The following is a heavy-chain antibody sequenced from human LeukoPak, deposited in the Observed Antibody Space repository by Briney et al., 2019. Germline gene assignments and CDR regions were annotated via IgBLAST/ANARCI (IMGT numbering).Heavy chain of an antibody. V-gene: IGHV4-39*01. Sequence: TPSETLSLTCTVPGGSISSSSYYWGWIRQPPGKGLEWIGSIYYSGSTYYNPSLKSRVTISVDTSKNQFSLKLSSVTAADTAVYYCARQTGSGLFILPGGQGTLVTVSS. D-gene: IGHD3/OR15-3a*01. J-gene: IGHJ4*02. CDR3: ARQTGSGLFILP. CDR2: IYYSGST. CDR1: GGSISSSSYY.